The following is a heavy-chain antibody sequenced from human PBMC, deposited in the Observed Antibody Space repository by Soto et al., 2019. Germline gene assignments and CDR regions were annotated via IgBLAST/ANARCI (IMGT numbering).Heavy chain of an antibody. D-gene: IGHD2-15*01. CDR3: ATVYCSGGSCYSIDY. V-gene: IGHV1-46*03. Sequence: QVQLVQSGAEVEKPGASVKVYCKASGYTFTSYYMHWVRQAPGQGLEWMGIINPTNSTTYAQKFQGRVTMTRDTSTSTVYMELSSMRSEDSPVYYCATVYCSGGSCYSIDYWGQGTMVTVSS. CDR1: GYTFTSYY. J-gene: IGHJ4*02. CDR2: INPTNST.